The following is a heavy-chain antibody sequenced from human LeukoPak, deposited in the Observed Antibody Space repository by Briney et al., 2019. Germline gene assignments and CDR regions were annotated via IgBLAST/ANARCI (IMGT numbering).Heavy chain of an antibody. CDR2: IYPGDSDI. V-gene: IGHV5-51*01. CDR1: GSIFTNYW. CDR3: ARPQNSNREYYDSSGYYPTYYFDY. J-gene: IGHJ4*02. Sequence: GASLEISCKASGSIFTNYWIGWVRQLPGKGLEWMGIIYPGDSDIRYSPPFQGQVTTSADKSITTAYLQWSSLKASDTAIYYCARPQNSNREYYDSSGYYPTYYFDYWGQGTLVTVSS. D-gene: IGHD3-22*01.